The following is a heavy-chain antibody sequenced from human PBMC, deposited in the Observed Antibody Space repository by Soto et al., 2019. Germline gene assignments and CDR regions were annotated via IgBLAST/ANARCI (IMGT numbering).Heavy chain of an antibody. D-gene: IGHD3-10*01. J-gene: IGHJ5*02. Sequence: GASVKVSCKASGGTLSKYAINWVRQAPGQGLEWMGGIIPMSGTTNDAQKFEGRLTITADESTSTVFMELSGLRSEDTAVYYCANEDITTLLGYSPAHTWFYPGCQGTLLTVSS. V-gene: IGHV1-69*13. CDR3: ANEDITTLLGYSPAHTWFYP. CDR1: GGTLSKYA. CDR2: IIPMSGTT.